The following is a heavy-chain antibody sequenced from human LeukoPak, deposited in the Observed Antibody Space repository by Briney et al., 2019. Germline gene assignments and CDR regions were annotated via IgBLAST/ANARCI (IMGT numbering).Heavy chain of an antibody. D-gene: IGHD6-13*01. CDR3: ARDIGQQREFGMDV. CDR1: GYTFINYA. J-gene: IGHJ6*02. V-gene: IGHV1-2*06. CDR2: INPNSGGT. Sequence: ASVKVFCKASGYTFINYAISWVRQAPGQGLEWMGRINPNSGGTNYAQKFQGRVTMTRDMSISTAYMELSRLTSDDTAVYYCARDIGQQREFGMDVWGQGTTVTVSS.